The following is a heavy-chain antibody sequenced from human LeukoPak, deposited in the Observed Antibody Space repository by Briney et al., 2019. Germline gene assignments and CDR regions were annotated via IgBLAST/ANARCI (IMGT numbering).Heavy chain of an antibody. CDR2: IIPIFGTA. Sequence: SVKVSSKASGGTFSSYAISWVRQAPGQGLELMGGIIPIFGTANYAQKFQGRVTITTDESTSTAYMELSSLRSEDTAVYYCARGKTMIVVVSTEDAFDIWGQGTMVTVSS. CDR3: ARGKTMIVVVSTEDAFDI. V-gene: IGHV1-69*05. D-gene: IGHD3-22*01. CDR1: GGTFSSYA. J-gene: IGHJ3*02.